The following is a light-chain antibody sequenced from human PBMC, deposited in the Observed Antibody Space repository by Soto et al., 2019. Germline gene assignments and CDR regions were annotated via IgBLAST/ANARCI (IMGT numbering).Light chain of an antibody. CDR3: QQRSNWPSIN. Sequence: IVLTHSPGTLSLSPWERATLSCRSSQSVSSSYLAWYQQKPGQAPRLLISDASNRATGIPVRFSGSGSGTDFTLTISSLEAEDSAVYYCQQRSNWPSINFGQGTRLEIK. V-gene: IGKV3D-20*02. CDR2: DAS. J-gene: IGKJ5*01. CDR1: QSVSSSY.